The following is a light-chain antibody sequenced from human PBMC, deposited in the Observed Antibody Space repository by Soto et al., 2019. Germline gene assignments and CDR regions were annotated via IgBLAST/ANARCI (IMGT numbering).Light chain of an antibody. Sequence: EIFLTQSPSTLSLPPGQRAPLSSRASQSVSSYLAWYQQKPGQAPRLLIYDASNRATGIPARFSGSGSGTDFTLTISSLEPEDFAVYYCQQRSNWPITFGQGTGLEIK. CDR3: QQRSNWPIT. V-gene: IGKV3-11*01. J-gene: IGKJ5*01. CDR1: QSVSSY. CDR2: DAS.